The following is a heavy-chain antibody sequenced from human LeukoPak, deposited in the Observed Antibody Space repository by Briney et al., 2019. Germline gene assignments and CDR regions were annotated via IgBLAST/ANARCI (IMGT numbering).Heavy chain of an antibody. V-gene: IGHV3-30*18. CDR1: GFTFSSYG. D-gene: IGHD6-13*01. CDR3: AKGSGIAAAGTSCDY. CDR2: ISYDGSNK. Sequence: PGRSLRLSCAASGFTFSSYGMHWVRQAPGKGLEWVAVISYDGSNKYYADSVKGRFTISRDNSKNTLYLQMNSLRAEDTAVYYCAKGSGIAAAGTSCDYWGQGTLVTVSS. J-gene: IGHJ4*02.